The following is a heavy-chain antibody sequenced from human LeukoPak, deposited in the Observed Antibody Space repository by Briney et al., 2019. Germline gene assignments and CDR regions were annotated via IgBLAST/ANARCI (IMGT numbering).Heavy chain of an antibody. CDR1: GGTFSTYA. CDR2: IIHMFGKA. J-gene: IGHJ5*02. D-gene: IGHD3-10*01. V-gene: IGHV1-69*13. CDR3: ARALFYYASGPYNWFDP. Sequence: SVKVSCKASGGTFSTYAIGWVRQAPGQGLEWMGGIIHMFGKANYAQKFQGRVTVTADESTTTVYMEMSSLRSEDTAVYYCARALFYYASGPYNWFDPWGQGTLATVSS.